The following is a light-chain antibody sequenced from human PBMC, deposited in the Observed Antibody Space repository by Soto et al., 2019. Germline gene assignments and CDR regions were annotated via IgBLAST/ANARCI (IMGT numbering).Light chain of an antibody. CDR3: KKYNNSPTM. Sequence: EIGMTQSPATLSVSPGETATLSCRASQSVNSNLAWYQQKPGQAPRLLISDASTRAAGLPARFSGSGSGTEFPLTISSLQSEDFAVYLCKKYNNSPTMFGQGTKVDIK. V-gene: IGKV3-15*01. J-gene: IGKJ1*01. CDR1: QSVNSN. CDR2: DAS.